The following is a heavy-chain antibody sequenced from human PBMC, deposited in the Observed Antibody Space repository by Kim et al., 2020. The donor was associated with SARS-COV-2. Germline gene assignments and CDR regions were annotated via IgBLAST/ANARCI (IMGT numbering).Heavy chain of an antibody. CDR3: ASAFAAFTGLNAYYYYYGMDV. V-gene: IGHV1-24*01. CDR2: FDPEDGET. CDR1: GYTLTELS. Sequence: ASVKVSCKVSGYTLTELSMHWVRQAPGKGLEWMGGFDPEDGETIYAQKFQGRVTMTEDTSTDTAYMELSSLRSEDTAVYYCASAFAAFTGLNAYYYYYGMDVWGQGTTVTVSS. D-gene: IGHD3-9*01. J-gene: IGHJ6*02.